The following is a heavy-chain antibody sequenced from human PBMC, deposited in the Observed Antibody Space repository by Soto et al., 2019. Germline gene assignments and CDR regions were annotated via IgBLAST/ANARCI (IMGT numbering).Heavy chain of an antibody. Sequence: SETLSLTCTVSGGSISSFYWSWIRQPPGKGLEWIGYIYYSGSTNYNPSLKSRVTISVDTSKNQFSLKLSSVTAADTAMYYCARLWYSSSRGDWFDPWGQGTLVTVSS. J-gene: IGHJ5*02. D-gene: IGHD6-6*01. V-gene: IGHV4-59*08. CDR2: IYYSGST. CDR1: GGSISSFY. CDR3: ARLWYSSSRGDWFDP.